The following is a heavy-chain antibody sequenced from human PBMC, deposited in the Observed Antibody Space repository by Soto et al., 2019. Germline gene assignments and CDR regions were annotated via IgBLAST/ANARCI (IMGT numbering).Heavy chain of an antibody. CDR3: AKDGLQWLVTAPYYYYYYYMDV. V-gene: IGHV3-30*18. Sequence: HPGGSLRLSCAASGFTFSSYGMHWVRQAPGKGLEWVAVISHDGSNKYYADSVKGRFTISRDNSKNTLYLQMNSLRAEDTAVYYCAKDGLQWLVTAPYYYYYYYMDVWGKGTTVTVSS. J-gene: IGHJ6*03. D-gene: IGHD6-19*01. CDR1: GFTFSSYG. CDR2: ISHDGSNK.